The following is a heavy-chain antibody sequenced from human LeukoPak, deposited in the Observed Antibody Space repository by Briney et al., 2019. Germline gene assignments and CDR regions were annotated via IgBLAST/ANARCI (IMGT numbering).Heavy chain of an antibody. D-gene: IGHD3-9*01. CDR3: ARDSARRGYYDILTGYVYYYYGMDV. CDR2: INPSGGST. Sequence: GASVKVSCKASGYTFTSYYMHWVRQAPGQGLEWMGIINPSGGSTSYAQKFQGRVTMTRDTSTSTVYMELSSLRSEDTAVYYCARDSARRGYYDILTGYVYYYYGMDVWGQGTTVTVSS. V-gene: IGHV1-46*01. CDR1: GYTFTSYY. J-gene: IGHJ6*02.